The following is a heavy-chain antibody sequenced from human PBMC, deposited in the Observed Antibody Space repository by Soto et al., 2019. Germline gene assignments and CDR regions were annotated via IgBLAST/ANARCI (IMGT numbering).Heavy chain of an antibody. V-gene: IGHV3-73*01. CDR2: IRSKANSYAT. CDR1: GFTFSGSA. J-gene: IGHJ5*02. D-gene: IGHD6-19*01. CDR3: TSLQRYSSGWVNWFDP. Sequence: GGSLRLSCAASGFTFSGSAMHWVRQASGKGLEWVGRIRSKANSYATAYAASVKGRFTISRDDSKNTAYLQMNSLKTEDTAVYYCTSLQRYSSGWVNWFDPWGQGTLVTVSS.